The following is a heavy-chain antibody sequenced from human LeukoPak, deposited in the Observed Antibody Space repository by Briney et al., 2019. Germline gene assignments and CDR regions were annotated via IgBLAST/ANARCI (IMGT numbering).Heavy chain of an antibody. Sequence: GGSLRLSCAASGFTFSSYGMHWVRQAPGKGLEWVAVIWYDGSNKYYADSVKGRFTISRDNSKNTLYLQMNSLRAEDTAVYYCAKGGSSGYYVDYWGQGTLVTVYS. CDR1: GFTFSSYG. D-gene: IGHD3-22*01. J-gene: IGHJ4*02. CDR3: AKGGSSGYYVDY. CDR2: IWYDGSNK. V-gene: IGHV3-33*06.